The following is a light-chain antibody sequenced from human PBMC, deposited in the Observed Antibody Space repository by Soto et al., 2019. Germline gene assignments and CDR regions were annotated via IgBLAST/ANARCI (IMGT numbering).Light chain of an antibody. V-gene: IGKV1-39*01. J-gene: IGKJ1*01. CDR1: QSITNY. CDR3: QQSYSNPLT. CDR2: TAS. Sequence: DIQMTQSPSSLSASVGDRVSITCRASQSITNYLNWYQQKPGKAPKLLIYTASTLQSGVPSRFSGSRSGTDFTLTVSSLQPEDFATYFCQQSYSNPLTFGHGTKVEIK.